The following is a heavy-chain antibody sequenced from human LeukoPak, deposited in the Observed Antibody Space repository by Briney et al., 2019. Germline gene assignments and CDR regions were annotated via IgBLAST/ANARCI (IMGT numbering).Heavy chain of an antibody. V-gene: IGHV7-4-1*02. CDR1: GYTFTSYT. J-gene: IGHJ4*02. Sequence: GVSVKVSCKASGYTFTSYTMNWVRQAPGQGLEWMGWINTNTGNPTYAQAFTGRFLFSLDTSVSTAYLQISSLKAEDTAVYYCARDRRMLGYYSDYWGQGTLVTVSS. CDR2: INTNTGNP. D-gene: IGHD2-15*01. CDR3: ARDRRMLGYYSDY.